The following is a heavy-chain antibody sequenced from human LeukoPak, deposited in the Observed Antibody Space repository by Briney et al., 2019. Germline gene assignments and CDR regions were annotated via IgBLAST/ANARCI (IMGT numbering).Heavy chain of an antibody. J-gene: IGHJ4*02. D-gene: IGHD1-26*01. CDR2: ISPNNGAT. Sequence: ASVKVSCKASVYTFTASNIHWVLQAPGQGLEWMGWISPNNGATTYAQRFQGRVIMTRDTSLSTAYIELSRLESDDTAVYFCARERSSGYWGQGTLVTVSS. V-gene: IGHV1-2*02. CDR1: VYTFTASN. CDR3: ARERSSGY.